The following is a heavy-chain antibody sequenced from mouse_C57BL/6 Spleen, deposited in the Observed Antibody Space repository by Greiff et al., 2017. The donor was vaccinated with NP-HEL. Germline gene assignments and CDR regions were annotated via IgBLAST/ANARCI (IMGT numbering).Heavy chain of an antibody. CDR3: AREDSSGYAFDY. CDR1: GFTFSSYA. J-gene: IGHJ2*01. Sequence: EVQVVESGGGLVKPGGSLKLSCAASGFTFSSYAMSWVRQTPEKRLEWVATISDGGSYTYYPDNVKGRFTISRDNAKNNLYLQMSHLKSEDTAMYYCAREDSSGYAFDYWGQGTTLTVSS. CDR2: ISDGGSYT. D-gene: IGHD3-2*02. V-gene: IGHV5-4*01.